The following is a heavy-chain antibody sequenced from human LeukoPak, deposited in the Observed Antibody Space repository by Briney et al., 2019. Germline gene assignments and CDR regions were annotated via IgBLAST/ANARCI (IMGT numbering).Heavy chain of an antibody. CDR1: GYTFTSYH. CDR2: INPSGGST. J-gene: IGHJ5*02. D-gene: IGHD6-13*01. Sequence: GASVKVSCKASGYTFTSYHIHWVRQAPGQGLEWMGTINPSGGSTSYAQKFQVRVTMTRDTSTSTVYMELSSLRSEDTAVYYCAREGSSSWYGWFDPWGQGTLVTVSS. CDR3: AREGSSSWYGWFDP. V-gene: IGHV1-46*01.